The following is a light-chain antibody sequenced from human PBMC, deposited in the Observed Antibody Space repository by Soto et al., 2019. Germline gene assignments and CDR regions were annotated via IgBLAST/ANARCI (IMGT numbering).Light chain of an antibody. Sequence: DIQMTQSPSTLSASVGDRVTITCRASQSISNWLAWYQQTPGKAPKLLIYKASTLESGVPSRFSGSGSGTEFTLTISSLQPDDFATYYCQQYDDYPLTFGGGTKVEIE. CDR2: KAS. V-gene: IGKV1-5*03. CDR3: QQYDDYPLT. J-gene: IGKJ4*01. CDR1: QSISNW.